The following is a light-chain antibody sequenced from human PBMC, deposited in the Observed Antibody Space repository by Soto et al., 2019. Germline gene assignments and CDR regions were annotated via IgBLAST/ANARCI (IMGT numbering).Light chain of an antibody. Sequence: DIQMTQSPSTLSASVGVRVTITCRASQSISSWLAWYQQKPGKAPKLLIYDASSLESGVPSRFSGSGSGTEFTLTISSLQPDDFATYYCQQYNSYQFTFGPGTKVDIK. J-gene: IGKJ3*01. V-gene: IGKV1-5*01. CDR1: QSISSW. CDR2: DAS. CDR3: QQYNSYQFT.